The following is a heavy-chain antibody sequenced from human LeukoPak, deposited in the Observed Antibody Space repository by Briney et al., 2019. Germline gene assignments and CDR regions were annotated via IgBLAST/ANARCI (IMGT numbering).Heavy chain of an antibody. V-gene: IGHV3-23*01. Sequence: GGSLRLSCEASGFTFSNYGMSWVRQAPGKGLEWVAGISDSGSNTKYADSVKGRFTISRDNPKNTLYLHMNSLRAEDTAVYFCAKRGVVIRVILVGFHKEAYYFDSWGQGALVTVSS. J-gene: IGHJ4*02. CDR2: ISDSGSNT. D-gene: IGHD3-22*01. CDR3: AKRGVVIRVILVGFHKEAYYFDS. CDR1: GFTFSNYG.